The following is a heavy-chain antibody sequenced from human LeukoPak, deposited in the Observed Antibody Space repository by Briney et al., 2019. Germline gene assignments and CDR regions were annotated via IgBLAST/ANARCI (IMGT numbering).Heavy chain of an antibody. V-gene: IGHV3-23*01. CDR2: ISASGGPGT. Sequence: GGSLRLSCAASGFTFSDYSMTWVRQAPGKGLQFVSIISASGGPGTYNTDAVRGRFTISRDNSKNTLYLQMNSLGAEDTARYYCARGSSTLTRHLDYWGQGTPVPVSS. D-gene: IGHD4-17*01. J-gene: IGHJ4*02. CDR1: GFTFSDYS. CDR3: ARGSSTLTRHLDY.